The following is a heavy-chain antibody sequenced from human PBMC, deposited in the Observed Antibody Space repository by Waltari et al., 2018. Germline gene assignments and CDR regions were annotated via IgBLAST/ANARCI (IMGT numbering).Heavy chain of an antibody. CDR3: ARGRHSSQNWFDP. Sequence: QVQLQESGPGLVKPSQTLSLTCTVSGGSISSGGYYWSWICQHPGKGLEWIGYIYYSGSTYYNPSLKSRVTISVDTSKNQFSLKLSSVTAADTAVYYCARGRHSSQNWFDPWGQGTLVTVSS. CDR2: IYYSGST. D-gene: IGHD6-19*01. CDR1: GGSISSGGYY. V-gene: IGHV4-31*03. J-gene: IGHJ5*02.